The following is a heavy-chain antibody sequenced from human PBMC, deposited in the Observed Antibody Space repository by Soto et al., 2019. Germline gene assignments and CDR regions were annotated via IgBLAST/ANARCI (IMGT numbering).Heavy chain of an antibody. Sequence: SETLSLTCRVSDGSMNSDSSYWGWIRQPPGKGLEWIGVINHSGSTYHNLSLKGRVTMSVDASRNQFSLKLTSMTAADTAVYYCARLGGYVSVGYYYLWDSWGQGTLVTVSS. D-gene: IGHD3-22*01. CDR1: DGSMNSDSSY. V-gene: IGHV4-39*01. CDR2: INHSGST. CDR3: ARLGGYVSVGYYYLWDS. J-gene: IGHJ4*02.